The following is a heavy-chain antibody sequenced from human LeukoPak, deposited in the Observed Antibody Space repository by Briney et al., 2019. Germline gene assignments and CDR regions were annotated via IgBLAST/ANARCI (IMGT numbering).Heavy chain of an antibody. CDR2: IYYSGST. D-gene: IGHD2-15*01. CDR3: ARESAALKGYDY. V-gene: IGHV4-59*01. CDR1: GGSISSYY. Sequence: PSETLSLTCTVSGGSISSYYWSWIRQPPGKGLEWIGNIYYSGSTNYNPSLKSRVTISVDTSKNRFSLKLSSVTAADTAVYYCARESAALKGYDYWGQGTLVTVSS. J-gene: IGHJ4*02.